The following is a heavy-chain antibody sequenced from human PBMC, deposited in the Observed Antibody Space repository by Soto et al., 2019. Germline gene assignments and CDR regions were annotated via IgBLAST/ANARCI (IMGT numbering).Heavy chain of an antibody. Sequence: QVQLVQSGAEVKKPGSSVKVSCKASGGTFSSYAISWVRQAPGQGLEWMGGIIPIFGTANYAQKFQGRVTITADESTSTAYMELSSLRSEDTAVYYCASSPRHGSYYYDSSGYYANWGQGTLVTVSS. V-gene: IGHV1-69*12. J-gene: IGHJ4*02. D-gene: IGHD3-22*01. CDR2: IIPIFGTA. CDR1: GGTFSSYA. CDR3: ASSPRHGSYYYDSSGYYAN.